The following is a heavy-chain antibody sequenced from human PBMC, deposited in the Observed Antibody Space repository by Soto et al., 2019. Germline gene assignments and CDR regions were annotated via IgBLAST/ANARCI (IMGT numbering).Heavy chain of an antibody. CDR3: ARDYEGFACCPSFDY. Sequence: GGSLRLSCAASGFMFSSYWMSWVRQAPGKGLEWVANIKEDGNEKYYVDSVKGRFTISRDNAKKSVYLQMNSLRAEDTAVYYCARDYEGFACCPSFDYWGQGTLVTVSS. CDR2: IKEDGNEK. D-gene: IGHD3-16*01. CDR1: GFMFSSYW. J-gene: IGHJ4*02. V-gene: IGHV3-7*03.